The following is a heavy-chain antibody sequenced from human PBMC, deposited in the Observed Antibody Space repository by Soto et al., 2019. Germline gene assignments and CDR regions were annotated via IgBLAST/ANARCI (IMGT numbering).Heavy chain of an antibody. J-gene: IGHJ4*01. D-gene: IGHD2-2*01. Sequence: SETLSLTCDVSGVSLSENHWSWIRQAPGKGLEWVGYVHFSGSTTYNPSLAPRLNISFDMSKSQVYLQLTSVTAADTAVYYCARFGAAAPHDDNWRRGVLVTVSS. V-gene: IGHV4-59*01. CDR3: ARFGAAAPHDDN. CDR1: GVSLSENH. CDR2: VHFSGST.